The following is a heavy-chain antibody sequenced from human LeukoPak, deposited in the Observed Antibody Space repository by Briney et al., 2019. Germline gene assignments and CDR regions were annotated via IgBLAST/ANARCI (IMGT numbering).Heavy chain of an antibody. CDR1: GGTFSSYA. D-gene: IGHD6-6*01. Sequence: SVKVSCKASGGTFSSYAISWVRQAPGQGLEWMGGIIPIFGTANYAQKFQGRVTITTDESTSTAYMELSSLRSEDTAVYYCASCSSHHDAFDIWGQGTMVTVSS. J-gene: IGHJ3*02. CDR3: ASCSSHHDAFDI. CDR2: IIPIFGTA. V-gene: IGHV1-69*05.